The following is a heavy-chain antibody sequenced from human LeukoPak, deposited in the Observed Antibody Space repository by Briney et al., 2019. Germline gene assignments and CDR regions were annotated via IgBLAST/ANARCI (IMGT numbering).Heavy chain of an antibody. CDR3: AKRGMTTIKEGFDY. D-gene: IGHD5-24*01. J-gene: IGHJ4*02. CDR1: GFTFSSYA. Sequence: GGSLILSCAASGFTFSSYAMSWVRQAPGKGLDWVSAVSDIGRSTYYAESVKGRFTISRDNSKNTLYLHMNSLRAEDTAVYYCAKRGMTTIKEGFDYWGQGTLVTVSS. V-gene: IGHV3-23*01. CDR2: VSDIGRST.